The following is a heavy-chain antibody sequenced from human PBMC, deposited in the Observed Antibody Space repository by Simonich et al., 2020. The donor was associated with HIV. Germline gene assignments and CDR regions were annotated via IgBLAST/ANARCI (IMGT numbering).Heavy chain of an antibody. CDR2: IYWDYNK. D-gene: IGHD7-27*01. Sequence: QITLKESGPTLVNPTQTLTLTCTFSGFSLSTRGVGVGWIRQPPGKALGWLVLIYWDYNKRYRPSLNIRLTITKDTSKNPVVLTMTNMDPVDTATYYCAHRRSDNWGRGDAFDIWGQGTMVTVSS. CDR3: AHRRSDNWGRGDAFDI. V-gene: IGHV2-5*02. J-gene: IGHJ3*02. CDR1: GFSLSTRGVG.